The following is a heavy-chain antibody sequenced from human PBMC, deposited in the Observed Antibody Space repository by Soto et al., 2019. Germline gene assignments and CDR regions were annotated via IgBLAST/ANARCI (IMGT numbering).Heavy chain of an antibody. CDR3: ARDRSPPYYDFWSGYSPNWFDP. J-gene: IGHJ5*02. CDR1: GFTFSSYG. D-gene: IGHD3-3*01. CDR2: IWYDGSNK. V-gene: IGHV3-33*01. Sequence: SLRLSCAASGFTFSSYGMHWVRQAPGKGLEWVAVIWYDGSNKYYADSVKGRFTISRDNSKNTLYLQMNSLRAEDTAVYYCARDRSPPYYDFWSGYSPNWFDPWGQGTLVTVSS.